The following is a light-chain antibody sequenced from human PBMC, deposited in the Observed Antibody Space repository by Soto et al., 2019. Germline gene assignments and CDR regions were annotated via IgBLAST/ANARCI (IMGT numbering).Light chain of an antibody. CDR2: EVT. CDR1: SSDIGAYNY. CDR3: STFGGTGV. V-gene: IGLV2-14*01. Sequence: QSALTQPASLSGSPGQSITISCTGTSSDIGAYNYVSWYQQHPGKAPKLMIYEVTNRPSGVSNRFSGSKSGNTASLTITGLQADDEADYYCSTFGGTGVFGTGTKVTVL. J-gene: IGLJ1*01.